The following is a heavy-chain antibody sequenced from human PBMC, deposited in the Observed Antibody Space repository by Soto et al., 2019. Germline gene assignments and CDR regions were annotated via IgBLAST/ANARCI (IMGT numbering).Heavy chain of an antibody. V-gene: IGHV4-34*01. CDR2: INHSGRT. J-gene: IGHJ4*02. CDR3: ARGVYDTIFGVVSLDF. Sequence: PSEALSLCCAVYGIPFSGYYSRWIRQAPGKGLEWIGEINHSGRTHYNPSLKSRVTISVDTSKNQFSLKLSSVTAADTAVFYCARGVYDTIFGVVSLDFWGQGTLVTVSS. CDR1: GIPFSGYY. D-gene: IGHD3-3*01.